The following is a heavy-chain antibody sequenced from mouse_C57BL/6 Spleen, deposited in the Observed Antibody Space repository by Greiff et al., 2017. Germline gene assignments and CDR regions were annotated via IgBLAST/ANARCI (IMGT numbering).Heavy chain of an antibody. V-gene: IGHV14-1*01. D-gene: IGHD2-1*01. CDR3: TTYGNLFDY. CDR1: GFNIKDYY. Sequence: EVQLVESGAELVRPGASVKLSCTASGFNIKDYYMHWVKQRPEQGLEWIGRIDPEDCDTEYAPKFQGKATMTADTSSNQAYLQLSNLTSADTAVYYCTTYGNLFDYWGQGTTLTVSS. J-gene: IGHJ2*01. CDR2: IDPEDCDT.